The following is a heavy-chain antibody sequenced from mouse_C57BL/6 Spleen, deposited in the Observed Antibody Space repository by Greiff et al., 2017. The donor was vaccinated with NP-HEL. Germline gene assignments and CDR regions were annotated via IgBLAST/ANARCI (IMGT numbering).Heavy chain of an antibody. CDR2: IWSGGST. CDR1: GFSLTSYG. Sequence: VQLQQSGPGLVQPSQSLSITCTASGFSLTSYGVHWVRQSPGKGLEWLGVIWSGGSTDYNAAFISRLSISKDNSKSQVFFKMNSLQADDTAIYYCASPYGYDVPYWYFDVWGTGTTVTVSS. V-gene: IGHV2-2*01. CDR3: ASPYGYDVPYWYFDV. D-gene: IGHD2-2*01. J-gene: IGHJ1*03.